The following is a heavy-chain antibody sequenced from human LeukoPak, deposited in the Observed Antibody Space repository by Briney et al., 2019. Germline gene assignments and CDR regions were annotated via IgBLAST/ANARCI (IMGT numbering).Heavy chain of an antibody. CDR1: GGSISGYY. D-gene: IGHD3-22*01. CDR3: ARQPSGYYDKSGYYPYYFDS. CDR2: IFYSGST. Sequence: SGTLSLTCTVSGGSISGYYWSWVRQPPGKGLEWIGYIFYSGSTKYAPSLQSRVTISLDTSRYQFSLRLSSVTAADTAMYYCARQPSGYYDKSGYYPYYFDSWGQGALVTVSS. V-gene: IGHV4-59*08. J-gene: IGHJ4*02.